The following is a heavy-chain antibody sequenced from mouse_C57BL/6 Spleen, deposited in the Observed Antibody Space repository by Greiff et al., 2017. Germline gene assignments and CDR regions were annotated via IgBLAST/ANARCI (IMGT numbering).Heavy chain of an antibody. CDR2: IHPNSGST. CDR1: GYTFTSYW. Sequence: QVQLQQPGAELVKPGASVKLSCKASGYTFTSYWMHWVKQRPGQGLEWIGMIHPNSGSTNYNEKFKSKATLTVDKSSSTAYMQLSSLTSEDSAVYYCARSTVVESYVDYWGQGTTLTVSS. J-gene: IGHJ2*01. V-gene: IGHV1-64*01. D-gene: IGHD1-1*01. CDR3: ARSTVVESYVDY.